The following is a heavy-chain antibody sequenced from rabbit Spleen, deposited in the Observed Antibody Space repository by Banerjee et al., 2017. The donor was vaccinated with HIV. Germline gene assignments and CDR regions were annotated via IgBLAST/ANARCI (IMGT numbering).Heavy chain of an antibody. CDR1: GFSFNSGYD. D-gene: IGHD8-1*01. Sequence: QSLEESGGGLVKPGASLTLTCKASGFSFNSGYDMCWVRQAPGKGLEWIACIYAGSSGSTYSATWAKGRFTISKTSSTTVTLQMTSLTAADTATHFCARDTGTSFSTYGMDLWGPGTLVTVS. CDR2: IYAGSSGST. CDR3: ARDTGTSFSTYGMDL. J-gene: IGHJ6*01. V-gene: IGHV1S40*01.